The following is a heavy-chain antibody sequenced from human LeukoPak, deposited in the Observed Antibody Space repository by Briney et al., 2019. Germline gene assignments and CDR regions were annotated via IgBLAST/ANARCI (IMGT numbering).Heavy chain of an antibody. J-gene: IGHJ4*02. Sequence: QSGGSPRLSCAASGFTFSSYGMHWVRQAPGKGLEWVAVISYDGSNKYYADSVKGRFTISRDNSKNTLYLQMNSLRAEDTAVYYCAIVEMATNATALPFRFDYWGRGTLVTVSS. D-gene: IGHD5-24*01. CDR2: ISYDGSNK. CDR1: GFTFSSYG. CDR3: AIVEMATNATALPFRFDY. V-gene: IGHV3-30*03.